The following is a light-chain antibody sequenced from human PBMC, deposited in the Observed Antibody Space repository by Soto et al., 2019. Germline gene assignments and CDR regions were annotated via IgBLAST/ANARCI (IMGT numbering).Light chain of an antibody. CDR3: QQYASSPLT. J-gene: IGKJ4*01. CDR2: GAS. V-gene: IGKV3-20*01. Sequence: EIVLTQSPGTLSLSSGERATLSCRASQSVRSNYLAWYQQKPGQAPRLLIYGASSRATGIPDRFGGSGSGTDFPLTISSLEPEDFAVYYCQQYASSPLTFGGGPKVQIK. CDR1: QSVRSNY.